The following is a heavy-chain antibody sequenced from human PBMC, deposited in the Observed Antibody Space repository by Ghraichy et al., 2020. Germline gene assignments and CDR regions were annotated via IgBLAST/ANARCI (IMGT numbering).Heavy chain of an antibody. V-gene: IGHV3-21*01. D-gene: IGHD3-10*01. CDR2: ISSSSSYI. J-gene: IGHJ6*02. CDR3: ARDPGATMVRGVMQYYYGMDV. CDR1: GFTFSSYS. Sequence: GGSLRLSCAASGFTFSSYSMNWVRQAPGKGLEWVSSISSSSSYIYYADSVKGRFTISRDNAKNSLYLQMNSLRAEDTAVYYCARDPGATMVRGVMQYYYGMDVWGQGTTVTVSS.